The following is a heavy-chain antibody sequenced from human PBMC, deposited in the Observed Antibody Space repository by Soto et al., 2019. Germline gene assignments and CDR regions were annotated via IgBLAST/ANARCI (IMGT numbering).Heavy chain of an antibody. CDR3: ARARGGDSGDYASLFDR. J-gene: IGHJ5*02. Sequence: VQLQESGPGLVTPSQTLSLTCTVFGGSVSIGDYLWSWIHQRPGKGLEWIGYIHDSGNTYYNPSLKSRVTISLDTSKNQFSLKVTSMTAADTAVYFCARARGGDSGDYASLFDRWGQGNLVTVSS. CDR2: IHDSGNT. D-gene: IGHD4-17*01. V-gene: IGHV4-30-4*01. CDR1: GGSVSIGDYL.